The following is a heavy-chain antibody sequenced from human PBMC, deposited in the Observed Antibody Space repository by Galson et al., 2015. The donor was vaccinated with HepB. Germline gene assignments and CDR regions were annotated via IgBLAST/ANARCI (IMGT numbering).Heavy chain of an antibody. Sequence: SLRLSCAASGFTFSSYDLYWVRQAPGKGLEWVAVISYDGSNKYYGDLVKGRFTISRDNSKNTLYLQMNSLRNEDTAVYYCGRGGLRAVAGTKGDYWGQGTLVTVSS. J-gene: IGHJ4*02. D-gene: IGHD6-19*01. CDR1: GFTFSSYD. CDR2: ISYDGSNK. CDR3: GRGGLRAVAGTKGDY. V-gene: IGHV3-30*04.